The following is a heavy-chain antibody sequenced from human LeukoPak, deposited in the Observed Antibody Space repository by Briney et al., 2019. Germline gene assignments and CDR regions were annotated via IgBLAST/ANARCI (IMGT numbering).Heavy chain of an antibody. J-gene: IGHJ4*02. Sequence: GGSLRLSCAASGFTFSSYWMSWVRQAPGKGLEWVANIKQDGSEKYYVDSVKGRFTISRDNAKNSLYLQMNSLRAEDTAVYYCARVRYDWQTYYFDYWGQGTLVTVSS. V-gene: IGHV3-7*01. D-gene: IGHD1-1*01. CDR3: ARVRYDWQTYYFDY. CDR2: IKQDGSEK. CDR1: GFTFSSYW.